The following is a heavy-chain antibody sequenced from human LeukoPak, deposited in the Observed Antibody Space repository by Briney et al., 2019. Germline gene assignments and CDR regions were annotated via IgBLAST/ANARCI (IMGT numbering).Heavy chain of an antibody. Sequence: GGSLRLSCAASGFTFSNYAMHWVRQAPGKGLEWAAVISDDGSNKYYGDSVKGRFTISRDNSKNTVYLQMNSLRAEDTAVYYCAKDRYSSGWYSDFDYWGQGTLVTVSS. CDR1: GFTFSNYA. CDR2: ISDDGSNK. D-gene: IGHD6-19*01. CDR3: AKDRYSSGWYSDFDY. V-gene: IGHV3-30*18. J-gene: IGHJ4*02.